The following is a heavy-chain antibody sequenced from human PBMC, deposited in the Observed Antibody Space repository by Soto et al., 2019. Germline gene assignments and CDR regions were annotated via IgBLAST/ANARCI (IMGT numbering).Heavy chain of an antibody. J-gene: IGHJ4*02. CDR1: GFIFTTYG. Sequence: QVQLVESGGGVVQPGRSLRLSCAASGFIFTTYGLHCVRQAPGKGLEWVAVIWYDGSNQYYADSVKGRFTISRDNSKNILYLEMNSVRVEDTAVYYCVKDHCGGPCYSDPYFDYWGQGTLVTVSS. V-gene: IGHV3-33*06. D-gene: IGHD2-21*02. CDR2: IWYDGSNQ. CDR3: VKDHCGGPCYSDPYFDY.